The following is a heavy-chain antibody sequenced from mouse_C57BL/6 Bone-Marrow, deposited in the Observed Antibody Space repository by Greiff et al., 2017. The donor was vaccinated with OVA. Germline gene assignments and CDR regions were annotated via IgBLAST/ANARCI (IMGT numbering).Heavy chain of an antibody. CDR3: AKMITTRYFDV. V-gene: IGHV5-2*01. J-gene: IGHJ1*03. D-gene: IGHD2-4*01. CDR2: INSDGGST. CDR1: EYAFPSHD. Sequence: EVHLVESGGGLVQPGESLKLSCESNEYAFPSHDMSWVRKTPGKRLELVAAINSDGGSTYYPDTMERRFNISRDNTRKTLYLQMSSLGSEDSALYYCAKMITTRYFDVWGTGTTVTVSS.